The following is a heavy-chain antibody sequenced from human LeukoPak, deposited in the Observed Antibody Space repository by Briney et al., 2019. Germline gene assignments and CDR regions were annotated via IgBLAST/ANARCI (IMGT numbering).Heavy chain of an antibody. CDR2: IYYSGST. CDR3: ARSYSGYFDY. Sequence: PSETLSLTCTVSGGSISSYYWSWIRQPPGKGLEWIGYIYYSGSTNYNPSLKSRVTISVDTSNNQFSLKLSSVTAADTAVYYCARSYSGYFDYWGQGTLVTVSS. CDR1: GGSISSYY. D-gene: IGHD1-26*01. V-gene: IGHV4-59*01. J-gene: IGHJ4*02.